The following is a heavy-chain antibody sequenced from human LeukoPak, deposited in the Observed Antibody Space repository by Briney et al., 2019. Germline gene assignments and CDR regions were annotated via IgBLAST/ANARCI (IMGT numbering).Heavy chain of an antibody. D-gene: IGHD2-21*02. CDR2: ISYSGNT. CDR3: VRNGNSGVVGTAPPDY. V-gene: IGHV4-59*08. Sequence: KPSETLSLTCTVPAGFISGYYWSWIRQPPGRGLEWIGYISYSGNTKYNPSLKSRVTISVDTSKNQFSLRLSSVTAADTAVYYCVRNGNSGVVGTAPPDYWGQGSLVTVSS. CDR1: AGFISGYY. J-gene: IGHJ4*02.